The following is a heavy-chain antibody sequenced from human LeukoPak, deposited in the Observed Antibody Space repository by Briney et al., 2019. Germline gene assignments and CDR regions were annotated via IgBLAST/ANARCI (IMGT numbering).Heavy chain of an antibody. Sequence: PGGSLRLSCAAPGVTFSGSGMHWVRQASGKGLEWVGRIRSKANSYATAYAASVKGRFTISRDHSKNTAYLQMNSLKTEDTAVYYCTRRGYSGYDDYYYYYMDVWGKGTTVTVSS. CDR2: IRSKANSYAT. CDR1: GVTFSGSG. V-gene: IGHV3-73*01. J-gene: IGHJ6*03. CDR3: TRRGYSGYDDYYYYYMDV. D-gene: IGHD5-12*01.